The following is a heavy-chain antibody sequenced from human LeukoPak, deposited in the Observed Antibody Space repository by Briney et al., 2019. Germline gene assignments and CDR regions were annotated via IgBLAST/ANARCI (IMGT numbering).Heavy chain of an antibody. V-gene: IGHV4-34*01. J-gene: IGHJ4*02. CDR1: GGSFSGYY. D-gene: IGHD6-13*01. CDR2: INHSGRP. Sequence: RSETLSLTCAVYGGSFSGYYWSWIRQPPGKGLEWIGEINHSGRPNYHPPLKSRVTISVDPPKNQSSLKLSSAAAADTAVYYCAGGQIIAAAVRLGYFDYWGQGPLVTVPS. CDR3: AGGQIIAAAVRLGYFDY.